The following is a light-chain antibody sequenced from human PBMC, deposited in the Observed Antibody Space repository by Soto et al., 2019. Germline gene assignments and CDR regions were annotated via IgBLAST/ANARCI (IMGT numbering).Light chain of an antibody. CDR1: ESVRSDF. CDR2: GTS. J-gene: IGKJ1*01. V-gene: IGKV3-20*01. Sequence: EVVLTQSPGTLIVSPGEGATLYCSASESVRSDFLAWYQQKPGQPPRLLVYGTSSRAAGIPDRFSGSGSGTDFTLTITRLEPADFGGYYCQQYEKSPRTFGQGTKLEI. CDR3: QQYEKSPRT.